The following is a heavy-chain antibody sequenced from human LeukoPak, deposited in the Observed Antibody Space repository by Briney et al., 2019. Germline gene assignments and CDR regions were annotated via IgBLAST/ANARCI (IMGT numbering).Heavy chain of an antibody. CDR3: ASLSGGAAFDV. D-gene: IGHD2-15*01. V-gene: IGHV4-4*07. CDR1: GAHISNYY. J-gene: IGHJ3*01. CDR2: LHASEST. Sequence: SETLSLTCTVSGAHISNYYWTWVRQSAAQGLEWMGRLHASESTIYNPSLESRVTMSIDTSKDQLSLALTSVTAADSAVYYCASLSGGAAFDVWGQGTVVTV.